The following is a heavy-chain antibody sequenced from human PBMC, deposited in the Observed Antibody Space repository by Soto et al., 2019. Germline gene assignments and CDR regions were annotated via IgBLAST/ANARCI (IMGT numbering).Heavy chain of an antibody. CDR1: GGTFGSYA. V-gene: IGHV1-3*01. CDR3: ARGGSPKRAYYYYGMDV. D-gene: IGHD5-12*01. Sequence: ASVKVSCKTSGGTFGSYAISWVRQAPGQRLEWMGWINAGNGNTKYSQKFQGRVTITRDTPASTAYMELSSLRSEDTAVYYCARGGSPKRAYYYYGMDVWGQGTTVTSP. CDR2: INAGNGNT. J-gene: IGHJ6*02.